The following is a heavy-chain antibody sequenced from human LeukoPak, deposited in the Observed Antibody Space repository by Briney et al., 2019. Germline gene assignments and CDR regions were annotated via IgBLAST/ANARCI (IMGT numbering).Heavy chain of an antibody. V-gene: IGHV5-10-1*01. D-gene: IGHD3-22*01. CDR2: IDPSDSYT. CDR3: AIRLNYYDSSGYYQGY. J-gene: IGHJ4*02. Sequence: GESLKISCKGSGYSFTSYWISWVRQMPGKGLEWMGRIDPSDSYTNYSPSFQGHVTISADKSISTAYLQWSSLKASDTAMYYCAIRLNYYDSSGYYQGYRGQGTLVTVSS. CDR1: GYSFTSYW.